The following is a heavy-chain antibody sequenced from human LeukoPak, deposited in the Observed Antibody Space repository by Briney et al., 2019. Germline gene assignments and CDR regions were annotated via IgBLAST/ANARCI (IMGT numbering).Heavy chain of an antibody. D-gene: IGHD6-19*01. V-gene: IGHV3-21*01. CDR2: ISTSSSYI. CDR3: ARGASVVAGSDNAFDI. CDR1: ESTFGDYT. J-gene: IGHJ3*02. Sequence: PGRSLRLSCTASESTFGDYTMSWFRQAPGKGLEWVSSISTSSSYIYYADSVKGRFTISRDNARKSLYLQMNSLRADDTAVYYCARGASVVAGSDNAFDIWGQGTMVTVSS.